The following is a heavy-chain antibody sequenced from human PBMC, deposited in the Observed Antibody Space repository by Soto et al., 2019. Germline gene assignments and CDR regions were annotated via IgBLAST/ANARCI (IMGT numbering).Heavy chain of an antibody. V-gene: IGHV4-39*01. CDR3: ARLWDIVVVGA. CDR1: GGTISSSSYY. J-gene: IGHJ4*02. CDR2: IYYSGST. Sequence: QLQLQESGPGLVKPSETLSLTCTVPGGTISSSSYYWGWIRQPPGKGLAWIGRIYYSGSTYYNPSLKSSGTIPTDRSKSQFSLKLISVAAADTAVYYCARLWDIVVVGAGGQGTLVTVSS. D-gene: IGHD2-15*01.